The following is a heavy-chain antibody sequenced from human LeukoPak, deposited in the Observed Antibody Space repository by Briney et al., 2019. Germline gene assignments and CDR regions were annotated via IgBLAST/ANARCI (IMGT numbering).Heavy chain of an antibody. Sequence: GGSLRLSCAASGFTFSTYGMHWVRQAPGKGLEWVAVIWFDGSDKYYADSVKGRFTISRGNAKNMLYLQMNSLRAEDTAVYYCARDPEPIGDRHFDYWGQGTLVTVSS. J-gene: IGHJ4*02. CDR3: ARDPEPIGDRHFDY. V-gene: IGHV3-33*01. CDR2: IWFDGSDK. D-gene: IGHD4-17*01. CDR1: GFTFSTYG.